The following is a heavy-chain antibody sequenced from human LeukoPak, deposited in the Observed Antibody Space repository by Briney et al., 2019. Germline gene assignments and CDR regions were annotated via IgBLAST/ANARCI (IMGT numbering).Heavy chain of an antibody. V-gene: IGHV3-48*03. CDR3: SDVSGSY. J-gene: IGHJ4*02. Sequence: GGSLRLSCGASGFTFSSYEMTWVRQAPGMGLEWVSYISSSGTTVYYADSVKGRFTISRDNAKNSLYLQMNSLRAEDTAVYYCSDVSGSYWGQGTLVTVSS. CDR2: ISSSGTTV. CDR1: GFTFSSYE. D-gene: IGHD3-10*01.